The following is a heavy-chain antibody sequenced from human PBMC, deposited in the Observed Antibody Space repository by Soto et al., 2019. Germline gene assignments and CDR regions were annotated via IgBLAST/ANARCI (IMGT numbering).Heavy chain of an antibody. J-gene: IGHJ4*02. Sequence: EVQLVESGGGLVQPGGSLRLSCAASEFTVSSHSMSWVRQAPGKGLEWVSVIYSGGSTYYADSVKGRFTISRDNSKNTLYLQMNSLRAEDTAVYYCARLGPIAAAGTDYWGQGTLVTVSS. D-gene: IGHD6-13*01. CDR3: ARLGPIAAAGTDY. V-gene: IGHV3-66*01. CDR2: IYSGGST. CDR1: EFTVSSHS.